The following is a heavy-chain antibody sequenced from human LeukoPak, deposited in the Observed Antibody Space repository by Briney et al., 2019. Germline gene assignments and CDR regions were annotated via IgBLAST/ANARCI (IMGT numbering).Heavy chain of an antibody. Sequence: SETLSLTCAVYGGSFSGYYWSRIRQPPGKGLEWIGEINHSGSTNYNPSLKSRVTISVDTSKNQFSLKLSSVTAADTAVYYCARGMTTVSSLNGMDVWGQGTTVTVSS. D-gene: IGHD4-17*01. CDR1: GGSFSGYY. CDR3: ARGMTTVSSLNGMDV. CDR2: INHSGST. J-gene: IGHJ6*02. V-gene: IGHV4-34*01.